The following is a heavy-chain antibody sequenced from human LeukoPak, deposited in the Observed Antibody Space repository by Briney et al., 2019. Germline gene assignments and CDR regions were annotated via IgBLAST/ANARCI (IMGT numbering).Heavy chain of an antibody. V-gene: IGHV4-38-2*02. J-gene: IGHJ2*01. CDR2: IYHSGTT. CDR1: GYSISSHYY. CDR3: ARDRELSYYDTSGYWYFDL. Sequence: SETLSLTCSVSGYSISSHYYWGWIRQPPGKGLEWIGSIYHSGTTYYNPSLKSRVTISVDTSKNQFSLKLSSVTAADTAVYYCARDRELSYYDTSGYWYFDLWGRGTLVTVSS. D-gene: IGHD3-22*01.